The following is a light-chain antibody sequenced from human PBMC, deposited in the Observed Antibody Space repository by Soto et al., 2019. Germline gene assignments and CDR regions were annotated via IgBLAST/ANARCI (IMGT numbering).Light chain of an antibody. J-gene: IGLJ2*01. CDR3: QAWDSSTVLV. V-gene: IGLV3-1*01. CDR1: KWGDKY. CDR2: QDS. Sequence: SYELTQPPSVSVSPGQTASITCAGDKWGDKYACWYQQKPGQSPVLVIYQDSKRPSGIPERFSGSNSGNTATLTISGTQAMDEADYYCQAWDSSTVLVFGGGTKLTVL.